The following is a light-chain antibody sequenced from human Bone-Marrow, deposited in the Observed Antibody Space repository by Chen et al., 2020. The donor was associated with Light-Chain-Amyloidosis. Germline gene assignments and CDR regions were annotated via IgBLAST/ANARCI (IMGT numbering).Light chain of an antibody. V-gene: IGLV6-57*01. CDR2: EDD. CDR1: SGSIATNY. J-gene: IGLJ3*02. Sequence: NFMLTQPHSVSESPGKTVIISCTRSSGSIATNYVQWYQQRPCSSPTTEIYEDDQRPSGVPDRFSGSIDRSYNSASLTLSGLKTEDEADYYCQSYQGSSQGVFGGGTKLTVL. CDR3: QSYQGSSQGV.